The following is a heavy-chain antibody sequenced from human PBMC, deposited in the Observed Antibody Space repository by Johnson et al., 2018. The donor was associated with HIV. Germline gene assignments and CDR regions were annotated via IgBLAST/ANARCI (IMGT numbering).Heavy chain of an antibody. CDR3: ARQLGSDAFDI. CDR2: ISGSGGST. V-gene: IGHV3-23*04. D-gene: IGHD7-27*01. J-gene: IGHJ3*02. CDR1: GFTFSSYA. Sequence: VQLVESGGGVVRPGGSLRLSCAASGFTFSSYAMSWVRQAPGKGLEWVSGISGSGGSTNYADSVKGRFTISRDNSKNSLYLQMNSLRAEDTAVYYCARQLGSDAFDIWGQGTMVTVSS.